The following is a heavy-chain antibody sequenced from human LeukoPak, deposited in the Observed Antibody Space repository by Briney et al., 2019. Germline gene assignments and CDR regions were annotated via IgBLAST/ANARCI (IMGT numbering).Heavy chain of an antibody. Sequence: PGGSLRLSCEASGFTFSSYSMNWVRQAPGKGLEWVSSISSSSSYIYYADSVKGRFTISRDNAKNSLYLQMNSLRAEDTAVYYCARSVEMATISDYWGQGTLVTVSS. CDR1: GFTFSSYS. V-gene: IGHV3-21*01. CDR3: ARSVEMATISDY. J-gene: IGHJ4*02. CDR2: ISSSSSYI. D-gene: IGHD5-24*01.